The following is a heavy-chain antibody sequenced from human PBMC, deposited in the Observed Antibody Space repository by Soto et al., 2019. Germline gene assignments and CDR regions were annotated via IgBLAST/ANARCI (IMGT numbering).Heavy chain of an antibody. CDR3: ANPGNRGSSYDYHYCSMDV. D-gene: IGHD3-10*01. CDR1: EVTSVRYA. Sequence: PGGHLRVSCAAAEVTSVRYAMSWVRQAPGKGLEWVSAISGSGGSTYYADSVKGRFTISRDNSKNTLYLQMNSLRAEDTAVYYCANPGNRGSSYDYHYCSMDVWGKALTVTVSS. CDR2: ISGSGGST. V-gene: IGHV3-23*01. J-gene: IGHJ6*04.